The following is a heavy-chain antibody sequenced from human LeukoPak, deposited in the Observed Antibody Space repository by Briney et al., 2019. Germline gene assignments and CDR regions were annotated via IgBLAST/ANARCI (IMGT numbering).Heavy chain of an antibody. V-gene: IGHV4-59*01. CDR2: IYYSGST. Sequence: SETLSLTCTVSVVSLTVSYWRWIRQPPGKGLEYIGYIYYSGSTNYNPSLRSRVTMSVDTSKNQFSLKMSSVTRPYTTVYYCARDKYSGQLVFDYWGQGSLVVVSS. CDR3: ARDKYSGQLVFDY. CDR1: VVSLTVSY. D-gene: IGHD6-6*01. J-gene: IGHJ4*02.